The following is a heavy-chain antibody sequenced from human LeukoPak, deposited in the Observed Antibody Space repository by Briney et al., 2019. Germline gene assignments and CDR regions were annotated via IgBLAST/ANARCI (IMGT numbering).Heavy chain of an antibody. Sequence: GASVKVSCKASGYTFTGYYMHWVRQAPGQGLEWMGWINPNSGGTNYAQKFQGRVTMTRDTSISTAYMELSRLRSDDTAVYYCARAGSGSYIPDVFDVWGQGTMVTVSS. CDR3: ARAGSGSYIPDVFDV. D-gene: IGHD3-10*01. CDR2: INPNSGGT. J-gene: IGHJ3*01. CDR1: GYTFTGYY. V-gene: IGHV1-2*02.